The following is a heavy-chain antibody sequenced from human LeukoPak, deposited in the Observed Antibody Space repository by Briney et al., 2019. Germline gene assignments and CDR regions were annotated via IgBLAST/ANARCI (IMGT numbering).Heavy chain of an antibody. D-gene: IGHD3-3*01. CDR2: IYYSGST. CDR1: GGSISSYY. Sequence: SETLSLTCTVSGGSISSYYWSWIRQPPGKGLEWIGFIYYSGSTNYNPSLKSRVPISVDTSKNQFPLKLSSVTAADTAVYYCARGSITIFGVVIDGYFDYWGQGTLVTVSS. J-gene: IGHJ4*02. V-gene: IGHV4-59*01. CDR3: ARGSITIFGVVIDGYFDY.